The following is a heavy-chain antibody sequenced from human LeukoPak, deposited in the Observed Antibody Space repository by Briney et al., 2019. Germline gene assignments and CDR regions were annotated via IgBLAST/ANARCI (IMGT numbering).Heavy chain of an antibody. Sequence: GGSLRLSCATSGFSFNNDWMDWVRQAPGKGLEWVAVIWYDGSNKYYADSVKGRFTISRDNSKNTLYLQMNSLRAEDTAVYYCARDVRVRIAAAGTPFDYWGQGTLVTVSS. CDR2: IWYDGSNK. J-gene: IGHJ4*02. D-gene: IGHD6-13*01. CDR3: ARDVRVRIAAAGTPFDY. CDR1: GFSFNNDW. V-gene: IGHV3-33*08.